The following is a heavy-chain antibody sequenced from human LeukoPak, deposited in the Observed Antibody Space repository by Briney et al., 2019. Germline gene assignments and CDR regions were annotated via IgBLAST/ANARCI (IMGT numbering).Heavy chain of an antibody. CDR1: GGSISSYY. J-gene: IGHJ1*01. V-gene: IGHV4-4*07. D-gene: IGHD6-13*01. CDR3: ARGGRDSSSWYLAREEYFQH. Sequence: PSETLSLTCTVSGGSISSYYWSWIRQPAGKGLEWIGRIYTSGSTNYNPSLKSRVTMSVDTSKNQFSLKLNSVTAADTAVYYCARGGRDSSSWYLAREEYFQHWGQGTLVTVSS. CDR2: IYTSGST.